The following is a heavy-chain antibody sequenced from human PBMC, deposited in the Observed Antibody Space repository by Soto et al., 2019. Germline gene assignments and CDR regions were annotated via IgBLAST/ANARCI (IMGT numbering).Heavy chain of an antibody. J-gene: IGHJ4*02. V-gene: IGHV3-7*03. D-gene: IGHD5-18*01. Sequence: EVQLVESGGGLVQPGGSLRLSCAASGFTFSSFWLSWVRQAPGKGSEWVANINQDGSARNYLDSVKGRFTISRDNTKNSLYLQMNSLRAEDTAVYYCARDWNGYSYAYGYWGRGTLVTVSS. CDR3: ARDWNGYSYAYGY. CDR2: INQDGSAR. CDR1: GFTFSSFW.